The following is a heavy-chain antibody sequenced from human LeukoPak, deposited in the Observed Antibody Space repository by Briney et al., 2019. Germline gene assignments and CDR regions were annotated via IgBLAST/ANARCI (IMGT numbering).Heavy chain of an antibody. CDR3: AREGGVNYYDLDYLDY. D-gene: IGHD3-22*01. CDR2: ISSSGGTI. J-gene: IGHJ4*02. CDR1: GFTFSTYE. V-gene: IGHV3-48*03. Sequence: GGSLRLSCVGSGFTFSTYEMTWVRQAPGKGLEWVSYISSSGGTIYYADSVKGRFTISRDNAKNSLYLQMNSLRAEDTAVYYCAREGGVNYYDLDYLDYWGQGTLITVSS.